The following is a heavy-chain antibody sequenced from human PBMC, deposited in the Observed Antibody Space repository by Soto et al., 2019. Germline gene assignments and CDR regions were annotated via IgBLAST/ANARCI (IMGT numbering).Heavy chain of an antibody. Sequence: XGSLRLSCAASGFTFSSYWMHGVRQAPGKGLVWVSRINSDGSSTSYADSVKGRFTISRDNAKNTLYLQMNSLRAEDTAVYYCARDHSSSYYYYYGMDVWGQGTTVTVSS. J-gene: IGHJ6*02. CDR3: ARDHSSSYYYYYGMDV. D-gene: IGHD6-6*01. CDR1: GFTFSSYW. V-gene: IGHV3-74*01. CDR2: INSDGSST.